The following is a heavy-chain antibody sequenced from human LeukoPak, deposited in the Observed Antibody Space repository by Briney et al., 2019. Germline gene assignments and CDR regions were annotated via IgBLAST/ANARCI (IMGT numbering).Heavy chain of an antibody. J-gene: IGHJ4*02. CDR3: ARVKGSYCSSTSCNDY. CDR1: GGSFSGYY. Sequence: PSETLPLTCAVYGGSFSGYYWSWIRQPPGKGLEWIGEINHSGSTNYNPSLKSRVTISVDTSKNQFSLKLSSVTAADTAVYYCARVKGSYCSSTSCNDYWGQGTLVTVSS. D-gene: IGHD2-2*01. CDR2: INHSGST. V-gene: IGHV4-34*01.